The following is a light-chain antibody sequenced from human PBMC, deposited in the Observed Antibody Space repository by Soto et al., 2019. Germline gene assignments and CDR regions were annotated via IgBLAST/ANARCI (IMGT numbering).Light chain of an antibody. V-gene: IGKV3-15*01. CDR1: QSVSSN. J-gene: IGKJ1*01. CDR2: CAS. CDR3: PQYNKWPRT. Sequence: EIEMTQSPATLSVSPGERATLTCRASQSVSSNLSWYQQKRAQAPRLLIYCASTRPTGIPARFSGSGSGTDFTLTISSLQSEDFAVYYCPQYNKWPRTFGQGTHVEIK.